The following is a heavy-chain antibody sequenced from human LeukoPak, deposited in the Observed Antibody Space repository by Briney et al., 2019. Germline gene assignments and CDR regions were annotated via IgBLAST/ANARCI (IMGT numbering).Heavy chain of an antibody. CDR2: INHSGST. J-gene: IGHJ5*02. CDR3: ARGGLLVTSGYNWFDP. Sequence: PSETLSLTCTVSGGSISSSSYYWSWIRQPPGKGLERIGEINHSGSTNYNPSLKSRVTISVDTSKNQFSLKLSSVTAADTAVYYCARGGLLVTSGYNWFDPWGQGTLVTVSS. CDR1: GGSISSSSYY. V-gene: IGHV4-39*07. D-gene: IGHD2-8*02.